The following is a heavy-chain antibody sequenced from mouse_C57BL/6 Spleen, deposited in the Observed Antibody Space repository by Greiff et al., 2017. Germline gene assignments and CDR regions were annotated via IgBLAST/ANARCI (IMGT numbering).Heavy chain of an antibody. CDR2: FYPGSGSI. D-gene: IGHD2-12*01. CDR3: ARHEAGVLYRYYAMDY. CDR1: GYTFTEYT. V-gene: IGHV1-62-2*01. Sequence: QVQLQQSGAELVKPGASVKLSCKASGYTFTEYTIHWVKQRSGQGLEWIGWFYPGSGSIKYNEKFKDKATLTADKSSSTVYMELSRLTSEDSAVXFCARHEAGVLYRYYAMDYWGQGTSVTVSS. J-gene: IGHJ4*01.